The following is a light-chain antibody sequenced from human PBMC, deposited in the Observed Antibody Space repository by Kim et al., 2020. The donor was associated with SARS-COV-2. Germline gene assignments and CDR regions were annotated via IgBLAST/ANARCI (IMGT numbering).Light chain of an antibody. CDR3: QHRQT. CDR1: QSVSRW. J-gene: IGKJ1*01. CDR2: DGS. Sequence: STVSASVGDSVTLTCRASQSVSRWLAWYQQKPGKAPKLLIYDGSNLQSGVPSRFSGSGSGTEFTLTISSLQPDDFAIYYCQHRQTFGQGTKVDIK. V-gene: IGKV1-5*01.